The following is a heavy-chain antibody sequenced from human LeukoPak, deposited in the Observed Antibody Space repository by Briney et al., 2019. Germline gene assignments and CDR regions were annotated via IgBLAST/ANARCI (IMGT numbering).Heavy chain of an antibody. CDR3: AKRGVVIRVILVGFHKEAYYFDS. D-gene: IGHD3-22*01. J-gene: IGHJ4*02. CDR2: ISGSGGNT. Sequence: GGSLRLSCAVSGITLNNYGMSWVRQAPGKGLEWVSGISGSGGNTYYADSVKGRFTISRDNSKNTLYLQMNSLRAEDTAVYFCAKRGVVIRVILVGFHKEAYYFDSWGQGALVTVSS. V-gene: IGHV3-23*01. CDR1: GITLNNYG.